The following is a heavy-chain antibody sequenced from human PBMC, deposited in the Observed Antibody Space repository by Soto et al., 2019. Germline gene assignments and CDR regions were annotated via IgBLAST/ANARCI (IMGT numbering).Heavy chain of an antibody. Sequence: GGSLRLSCVASGFTFTNYWMTWVRQAPGKGLEWVANIKQDGSQTYYVDSMKGRFTISRDNAKNSLYLQMNSLRAEDTAVYYCAIPTYYYDSSGLPAYWGQGTLVTVSS. J-gene: IGHJ4*02. CDR2: IKQDGSQT. D-gene: IGHD3-22*01. CDR3: AIPTYYYDSSGLPAY. CDR1: GFTFTNYW. V-gene: IGHV3-7*01.